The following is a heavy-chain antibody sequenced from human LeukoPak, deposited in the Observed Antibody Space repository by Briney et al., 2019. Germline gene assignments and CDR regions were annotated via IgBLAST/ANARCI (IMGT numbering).Heavy chain of an antibody. J-gene: IGHJ5*02. CDR2: IIPIFGTA. Sequence: ASVKVSCKASGGTFSSYAISWVRQAPGQGLEWMGGIIPIFGTANYAQKFQGRVTITTDESTSTAYMELSSLRSEDTAVYYCARNRTPLGYCSSTSCYKGAWFDPWGQGTLVTVSS. CDR3: ARNRTPLGYCSSTSCYKGAWFDP. CDR1: GGTFSSYA. D-gene: IGHD2-2*01. V-gene: IGHV1-69*05.